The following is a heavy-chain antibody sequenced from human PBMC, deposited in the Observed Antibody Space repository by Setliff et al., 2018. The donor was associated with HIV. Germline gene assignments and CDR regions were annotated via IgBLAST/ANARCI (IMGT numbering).Heavy chain of an antibody. V-gene: IGHV4-61*02. CDR1: DDSIKSDNYY. CDR3: ARDWVTRSNYYGSGSPWYFDF. D-gene: IGHD3-10*01. CDR2: IYGSGST. J-gene: IGHJ2*01. Sequence: PSETLSLTCTVSDDSIKSDNYYWSWIRQPAGKGLEWIGRIYGSGSTNYNPSLESRVNMSVDTSSNQFSLKLSSVTAADTAVYYCARDWVTRSNYYGSGSPWYFDFWGRGILVTVSS.